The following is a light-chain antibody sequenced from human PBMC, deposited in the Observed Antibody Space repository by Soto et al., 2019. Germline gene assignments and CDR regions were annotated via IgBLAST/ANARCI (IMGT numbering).Light chain of an antibody. CDR3: QQYSIYPIT. J-gene: IGKJ4*01. CDR1: RDIYNG. V-gene: IGKV1-5*03. Sequence: DIQMTQSPSTLSPSVGDRVTITCRAGRDIYNGLAWYQRKPGRAPRLLIYKTAGLESGVPSRFRGSGSGTEYTLTISSLQPDDFATYYCQQYSIYPITFGGGTKLDIK. CDR2: KTA.